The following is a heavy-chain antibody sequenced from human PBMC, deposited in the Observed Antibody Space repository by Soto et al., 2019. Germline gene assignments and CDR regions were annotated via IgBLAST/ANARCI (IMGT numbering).Heavy chain of an antibody. CDR1: GFTFSSYA. CDR2: ISGSGGST. D-gene: IGHD3-10*01. CDR3: ANASGWFGEFDY. Sequence: EVQLLESGGGLVQPGGSLRLSCAASGFTFSSYAMSWVRQAPGKGLEWVSAISGSGGSTYYADSVKGRFTISRDNSKNTLYLQMSRLRAEDTAVYYCANASGWFGEFDYWGQGTLVTVSS. J-gene: IGHJ4*02. V-gene: IGHV3-23*01.